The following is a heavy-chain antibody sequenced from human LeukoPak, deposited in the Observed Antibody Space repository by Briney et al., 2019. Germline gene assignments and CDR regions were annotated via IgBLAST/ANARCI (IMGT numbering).Heavy chain of an antibody. J-gene: IGHJ4*02. V-gene: IGHV3-23*01. CDR3: AKPTLGNSSSWGFDY. CDR1: GFLFRSQP. Sequence: GGSLRLSCAASGFLFRSQPMSWVRQPPGKGPEWVSASTGLGYSTYYADSVKGRFTISRDNSKNTLYLQMNSLRAEDAAVYYCAKPTLGNSSSWGFDYWGQGTLVSVSS. D-gene: IGHD6-6*01. CDR2: STGLGYST.